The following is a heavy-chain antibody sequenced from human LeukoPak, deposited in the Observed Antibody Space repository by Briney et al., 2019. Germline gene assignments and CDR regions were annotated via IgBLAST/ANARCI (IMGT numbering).Heavy chain of an antibody. J-gene: IGHJ5*02. CDR1: GFTFSSYA. CDR3: AKRSTGYSSGWSPDWLDP. D-gene: IGHD6-19*01. Sequence: GGSLRLSCAASGFTFSSYAMSWVRQAPGKGLEWVSAISGSGGSTYYADSVKGRFTISRDNSKNTLYLQMNSLRAEDTAVYYCAKRSTGYSSGWSPDWLDPWGQGTLVTVSS. V-gene: IGHV3-23*01. CDR2: ISGSGGST.